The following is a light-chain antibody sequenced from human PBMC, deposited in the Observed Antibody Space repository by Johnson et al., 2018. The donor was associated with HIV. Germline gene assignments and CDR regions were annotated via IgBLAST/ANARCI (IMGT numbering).Light chain of an antibody. CDR3: GTWDSILQTFV. V-gene: IGLV1-51*02. CDR1: SFNIGINF. J-gene: IGLJ1*01. CDR2: ESN. Sequence: QSVLTQPPSVSAAPGQRVTISCSGSSFNIGINFVSWYQQVPGTAPKLLICESNKRPSGIPDRFSGSKSGTSATLGITGLQTGDEADYYCGTWDSILQTFVFGTGTEVSVL.